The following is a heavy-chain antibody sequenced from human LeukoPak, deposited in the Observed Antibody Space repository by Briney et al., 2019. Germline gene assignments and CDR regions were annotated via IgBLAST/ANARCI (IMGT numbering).Heavy chain of an antibody. CDR2: IYYSGST. CDR1: GGSISSSSYY. D-gene: IGHD2-2*02. Sequence: SETLSLTCTVSGGSISSSSYYWGWIRQPPGKGLEWIGSIYYSGSTYYNPSLNSRVTISVDTSKNQFSLKLSSVTAADTAVYYCARDRIGAGLCSSTSCYRGGLDYWGQGTLVTVSS. CDR3: ARDRIGAGLCSSTSCYRGGLDY. J-gene: IGHJ4*02. V-gene: IGHV4-39*07.